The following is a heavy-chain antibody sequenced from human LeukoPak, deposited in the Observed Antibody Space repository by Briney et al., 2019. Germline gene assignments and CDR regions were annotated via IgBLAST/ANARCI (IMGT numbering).Heavy chain of an antibody. CDR2: INPNSGGT. V-gene: IGHV1-2*02. D-gene: IGHD4-17*01. CDR1: GYTFTGYY. Sequence: ASVKVSCKASGYTFTGYYMHWVRQAPGQGLEWMGWINPNSGGTNYAQKFQGMVTMTRDTSISTAYMELSRLRSDDTAVYYCARGVYGDYVGNWFDPWGQGTLVTVSS. J-gene: IGHJ5*02. CDR3: ARGVYGDYVGNWFDP.